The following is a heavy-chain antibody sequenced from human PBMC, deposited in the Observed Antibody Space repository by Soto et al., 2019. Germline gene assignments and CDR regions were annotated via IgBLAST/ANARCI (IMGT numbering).Heavy chain of an antibody. CDR3: ARERSSDWYYPGY. Sequence: QVQLVESGGGVVQPGRSLRLSCAASGFIFSSYVMHWVRQAPGKGLEGVAVTSYDGDNKYYGDSVKGRFTISRDSSKNTLYLQMNSLRAEDTAVYYCARERSSDWYYPGYWGQGTLVTVSS. J-gene: IGHJ4*02. D-gene: IGHD6-19*01. CDR1: GFIFSSYV. CDR2: TSYDGDNK. V-gene: IGHV3-30-3*01.